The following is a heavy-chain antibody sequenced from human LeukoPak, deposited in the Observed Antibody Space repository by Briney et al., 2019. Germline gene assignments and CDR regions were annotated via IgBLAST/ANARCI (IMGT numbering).Heavy chain of an antibody. Sequence: ASVKVSCKASGYTFTSYGISWVRQAPGQGLEWMGWISAYNGNTNYAQKLQGRVTLTTDTSTSTAYMELRSLRSDDTAVYYCARDLYTAMVHLYYYYGMDVWGQGTTVTVSS. CDR1: GYTFTSYG. CDR3: ARDLYTAMVHLYYYYGMDV. V-gene: IGHV1-18*01. D-gene: IGHD5-18*01. CDR2: ISAYNGNT. J-gene: IGHJ6*02.